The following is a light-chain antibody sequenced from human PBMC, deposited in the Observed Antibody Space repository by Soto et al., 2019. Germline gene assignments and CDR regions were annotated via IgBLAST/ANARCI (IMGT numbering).Light chain of an antibody. CDR2: GAS. J-gene: IGKJ2*01. V-gene: IGKV3-20*01. CDR1: QSVSSNY. CDR3: QQYGSSPGYT. Sequence: EIVLTQSPGTLSLSPGERATLSCRASQSVSSNYLAWYQQKPGQAPRLLIYGASSRATGIPDRFSGSGSGTDFTLTISRLEPEDFAVYYCQQYGSSPGYTFGQGNKLEIK.